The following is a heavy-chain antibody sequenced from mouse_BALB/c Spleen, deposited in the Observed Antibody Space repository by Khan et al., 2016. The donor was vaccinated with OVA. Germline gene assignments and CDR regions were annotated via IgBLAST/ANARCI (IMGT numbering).Heavy chain of an antibody. CDR2: ISYSGNT. J-gene: IGHJ2*01. CDR1: GYSITSDYA. Sequence: VQLKESGPGLVKPSQSLSLTCTVTGYSITSDYAWNWIRQFPGNKLEWMGYISYSGNTKYNTSLKSRISITRDTSKNQFFLQLNFVTMEDTTTYYVSRIQGRDFDYWGQGTTLTVSS. V-gene: IGHV3-2*02. CDR3: SRIQGRDFDY. D-gene: IGHD3-2*02.